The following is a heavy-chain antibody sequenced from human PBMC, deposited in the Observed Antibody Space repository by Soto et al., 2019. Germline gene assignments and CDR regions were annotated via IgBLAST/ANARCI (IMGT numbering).Heavy chain of an antibody. V-gene: IGHV4-34*01. J-gene: IGHJ6*02. CDR3: ARVGYYYDSSGYYPLPTRGMDV. D-gene: IGHD3-22*01. CDR2: INHSGST. CDR1: VGSFSGYY. Sequence: SETLSLTCAVYVGSFSGYYWSWIRQPPGKGLEWIGEINHSGSTNYNPSLKSRVTISVDTSKNQFSLKLSSVTAADTAVYYCARVGYYYDSSGYYPLPTRGMDVWGQGTTVTVSS.